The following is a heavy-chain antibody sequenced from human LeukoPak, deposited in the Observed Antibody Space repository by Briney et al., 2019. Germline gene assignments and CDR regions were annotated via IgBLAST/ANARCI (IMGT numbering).Heavy chain of an antibody. Sequence: SETLSLTCAVYGGSLSGYYWSWIRQPPGKGLEWIGEINHSGSTNYNPSHKSRVTISVDTSKNQFSLKLSSVTAADTAVYYCARGRYGSGSYSYYWGQGTLVTVSS. V-gene: IGHV4-34*01. CDR2: INHSGST. CDR1: GGSLSGYY. J-gene: IGHJ4*02. D-gene: IGHD3-10*01. CDR3: ARGRYGSGSYSYY.